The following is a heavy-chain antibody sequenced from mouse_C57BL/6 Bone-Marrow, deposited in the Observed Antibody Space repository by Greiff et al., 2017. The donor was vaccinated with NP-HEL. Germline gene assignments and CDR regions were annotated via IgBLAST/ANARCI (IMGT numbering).Heavy chain of an antibody. CDR3: ASLYYYGSSPWFAY. CDR2: IDPANGNT. CDR1: GFNIKNTY. Sequence: VQLQQSVAELVRPGASVKLSCTASGFNIKNTYMHWVKQRPEQGLEWIGRIDPANGNTKYAPKFQGKATITADTPSNTAYLQLSSLTSEDTAIYYCASLYYYGSSPWFAYWGQGTLVTVSA. J-gene: IGHJ3*01. D-gene: IGHD1-1*01. V-gene: IGHV14-3*01.